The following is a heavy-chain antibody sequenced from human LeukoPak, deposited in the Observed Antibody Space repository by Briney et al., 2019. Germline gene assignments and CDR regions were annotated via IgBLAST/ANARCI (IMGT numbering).Heavy chain of an antibody. CDR1: GLTFSTSG. CDR3: ATETNGRHYDY. Sequence: PGGSLRLSCTTSGLTFSTSGFNWVRQAPGKGLEWVASIGPTGFDRYHADSIKGRFTISSDNANNFLYLQMDSLRAEDTAVYYCATETNGRHYDYWGQGTLLTVSS. V-gene: IGHV3-21*06. D-gene: IGHD1-14*01. J-gene: IGHJ4*02. CDR2: IGPTGFDR.